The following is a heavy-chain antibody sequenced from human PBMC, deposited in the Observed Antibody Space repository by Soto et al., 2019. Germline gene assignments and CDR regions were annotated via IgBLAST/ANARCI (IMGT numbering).Heavy chain of an antibody. Sequence: PGESLKISCQVSGYRFTDYWIGWVRQIPGKGLEWMGIFYPDDSDSRYNPSFQGQVTFSADKSITTAYVQWSSLKASDSAMYYCARFGGPGLSHNWFDSWGQGTLVTVSS. CDR3: ARFGGPGLSHNWFDS. CDR1: GYRFTDYW. CDR2: FYPDDSDS. V-gene: IGHV5-51*01. J-gene: IGHJ5*01. D-gene: IGHD3-3*01.